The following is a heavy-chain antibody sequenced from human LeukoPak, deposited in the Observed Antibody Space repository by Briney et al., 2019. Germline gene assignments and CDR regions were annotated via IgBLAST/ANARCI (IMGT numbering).Heavy chain of an antibody. CDR1: SGSISSGDAY. V-gene: IGHV4-30-4*08. D-gene: IGHD3-10*01. J-gene: IGHJ4*02. CDR3: ARIALDGDPLFDY. CDR2: IYYTGST. Sequence: PSQTLSLTCTVSSGSISSGDAYWSWVRQPPGKGLEWIGYIYYTGSTYYNPSLKSRVTMSVDTSKNQFSLKLSSVTAADTAVYYCARIALDGDPLFDYWGQGTLVTVSS.